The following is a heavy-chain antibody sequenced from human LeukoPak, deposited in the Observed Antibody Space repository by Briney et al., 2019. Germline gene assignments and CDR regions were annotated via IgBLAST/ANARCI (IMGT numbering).Heavy chain of an antibody. CDR2: ISAYNGNT. CDR1: GYTFTSYD. D-gene: IGHD3-22*01. Sequence: ASVKVSCKASGYTFTSYDVNWVRQAPGQGLEWMGWISAYNGNTNYAQKLQGRVTMTTDTSTSTAYMELRSLRSDDTAVYYCARDINYDSSGYYGRLDHWGQGTLVTVSS. CDR3: ARDINYDSSGYYGRLDH. J-gene: IGHJ4*02. V-gene: IGHV1-18*01.